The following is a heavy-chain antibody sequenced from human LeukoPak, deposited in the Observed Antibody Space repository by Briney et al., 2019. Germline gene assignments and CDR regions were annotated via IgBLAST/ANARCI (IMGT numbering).Heavy chain of an antibody. Sequence: GGSLRLSCAASGFTSSSYSMNWVRQAPGKGLEWVSYISSSSSTIYYADSVKGRFTISRDNAKNSLYLQMNSLRAEDTAVYYCARDLDYYGSGSRIDYRGQGTLVTVSS. CDR2: ISSSSSTI. CDR3: ARDLDYYGSGSRIDY. V-gene: IGHV3-48*01. CDR1: GFTSSSYS. D-gene: IGHD3-10*01. J-gene: IGHJ4*02.